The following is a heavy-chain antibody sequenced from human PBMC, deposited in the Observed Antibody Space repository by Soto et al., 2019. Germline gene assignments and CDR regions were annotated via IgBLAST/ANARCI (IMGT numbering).Heavy chain of an antibody. D-gene: IGHD3-16*01. CDR1: GYIFVNYG. CDR2: ISPYTGNT. Sequence: VQLVQSGDEVKKPGASVKVSCKACGYIFVNYGIAWVRQAPGQGLEWMGWISPYTGNTHSASKVQGRLTMTTDTSTSTAYMDLGSLTSDDTAVYYCVMVDNYVTPTPQDVWGQGTTVTVSS. CDR3: VMVDNYVTPTPQDV. J-gene: IGHJ6*02. V-gene: IGHV1-18*01.